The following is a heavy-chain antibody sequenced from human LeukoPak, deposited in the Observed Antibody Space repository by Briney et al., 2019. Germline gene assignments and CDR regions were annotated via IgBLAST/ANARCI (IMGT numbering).Heavy chain of an antibody. V-gene: IGHV3-23*01. Sequence: GGSLRLSCAASGFTFSIYAMSWVRQAPGKGLEWVSAISSNGGSTYHADSVKGRFTISRDNSKNTLYLQMNSLRAEDTAVYYCAKHSSGWYRNWFDPWGQGTLVTVSS. CDR1: GFTFSIYA. CDR3: AKHSSGWYRNWFDP. J-gene: IGHJ5*02. D-gene: IGHD6-19*01. CDR2: ISSNGGST.